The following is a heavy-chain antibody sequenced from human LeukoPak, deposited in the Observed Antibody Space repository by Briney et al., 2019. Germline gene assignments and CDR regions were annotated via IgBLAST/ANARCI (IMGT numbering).Heavy chain of an antibody. CDR3: ARGGKSGYYDYVWGSYRTLLDY. Sequence: RPSETLSLTCTVSGGSISSSSYYWSWIRQPPGKGLEWIGSIYYSGSTYYNPSLKSRVTISVDTSKNQFSLKLSSVTAADTAVYYCARGGKSGYYDYVWGSYRTLLDYWGQGTLVTVSS. V-gene: IGHV4-39*01. D-gene: IGHD3-16*02. CDR2: IYYSGST. CDR1: GGSISSSSYY. J-gene: IGHJ4*02.